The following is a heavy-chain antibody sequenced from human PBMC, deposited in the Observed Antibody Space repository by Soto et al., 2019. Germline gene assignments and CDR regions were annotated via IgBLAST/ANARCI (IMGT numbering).Heavy chain of an antibody. CDR1: GGSFSGYY. V-gene: IGHV4-34*01. CDR2: INHSGST. D-gene: IGHD3-10*01. CDR3: ARGQFAMVRGVITHYYYYMDV. J-gene: IGHJ6*03. Sequence: SETLSLTCAVYGGSFSGYYWSWIRQPPGKGLEWIGEINHSGSTNYNPSLKSRVTISVDTSKNQFSLKLSSVTAADTAVYYCARGQFAMVRGVITHYYYYMDVWGKGTTVTVSS.